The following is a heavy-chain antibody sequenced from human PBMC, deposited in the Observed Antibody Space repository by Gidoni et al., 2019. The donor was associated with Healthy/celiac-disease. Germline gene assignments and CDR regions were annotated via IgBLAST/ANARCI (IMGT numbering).Heavy chain of an antibody. J-gene: IGHJ3*02. V-gene: IGHV5-51*01. Sequence: EVQLVQSGAEVKKPGEARKISCKGSGYSLTSYWIGWVRQMPGKGLEWMGIIYPGDSDTRYSPSFQGQVTISADKSISTAYLQWSSLKASDTAMYYCASGRDGYNYRGAFDIWGQGTMVTVSS. CDR1: GYSLTSYW. D-gene: IGHD5-12*01. CDR2: IYPGDSDT. CDR3: ASGRDGYNYRGAFDI.